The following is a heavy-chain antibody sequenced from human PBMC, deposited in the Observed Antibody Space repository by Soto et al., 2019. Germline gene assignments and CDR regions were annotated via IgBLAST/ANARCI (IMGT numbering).Heavy chain of an antibody. CDR3: ARVARFYYDSSGYYSDY. CDR1: GFTFSSYS. Sequence: LRLSCAASGFTFSSYSMNWVRQAPGKGLEWVSSISSSSSYIYYADSVKGRFTISRDNAKNSLYLQMNSLRAEDTAVYYCARVARFYYDSSGYYSDYWGQGTLVTVSS. D-gene: IGHD3-22*01. CDR2: ISSSSSYI. V-gene: IGHV3-21*01. J-gene: IGHJ4*02.